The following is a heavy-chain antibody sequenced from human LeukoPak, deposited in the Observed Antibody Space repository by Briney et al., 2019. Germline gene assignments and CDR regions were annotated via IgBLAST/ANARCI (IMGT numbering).Heavy chain of an antibody. J-gene: IGHJ4*02. CDR3: ARQSRVSGSWYIIDH. CDR1: GYSFTSYW. D-gene: IGHD6-13*01. V-gene: IGHV5-51*01. Sequence: GESLKISCKGSGYSFTSYWIGWVRQMPGKGLEWMGIIYPGDSETRYSPSSQGQVSISADKSITTAYLQWSSLKASDTAMYYCARQSRVSGSWYIIDHWGQGTLVTVSS. CDR2: IYPGDSET.